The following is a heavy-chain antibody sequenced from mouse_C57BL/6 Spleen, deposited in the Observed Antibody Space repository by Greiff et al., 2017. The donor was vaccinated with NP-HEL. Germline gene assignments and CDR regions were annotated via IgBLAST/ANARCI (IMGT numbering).Heavy chain of an antibody. CDR1: GYTFTSYG. Sequence: VKLQESGAELARPGASVKLSCKASGYTFTSYGISWVKQRTGQGLEWIGEIYPRSGNTYYNEKFKGKATLTADKSSSTAYMELRSLTSEDSAVYFCARGIEYRDDNFDYWGQGTTLTVSS. J-gene: IGHJ2*01. CDR2: IYPRSGNT. V-gene: IGHV1-81*01. D-gene: IGHD2-12*01. CDR3: ARGIEYRDDNFDY.